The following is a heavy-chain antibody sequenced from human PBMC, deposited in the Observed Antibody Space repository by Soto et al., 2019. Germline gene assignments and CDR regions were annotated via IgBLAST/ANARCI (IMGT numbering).Heavy chain of an antibody. J-gene: IGHJ4*02. CDR3: ARDLSGSSGYYGESDFDY. CDR1: GYIFTSYG. CDR2: ISAYNGNT. Sequence: ASVKVSCKASGYIFTSYGISWVRQAPGQGLEWMGWISAYNGNTNYAQKLQGRVTMTTDTSTSTAYMELRSLRSDDTAVYYCARDLSGSSGYYGESDFDYWGQGTLVTVSS. V-gene: IGHV1-18*01. D-gene: IGHD3-22*01.